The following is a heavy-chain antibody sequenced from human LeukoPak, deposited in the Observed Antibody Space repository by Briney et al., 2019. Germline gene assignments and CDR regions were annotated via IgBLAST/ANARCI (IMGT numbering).Heavy chain of an antibody. J-gene: IGHJ4*02. CDR2: ITGSGDGR. Sequence: AGGSLRLSCAASGFTFNNRAMTWVRQAPGKGLEWVSVITGSGDGRYYADSVKGRFTISRDNSKNTLHLQMNSLRAEDTALYYCAKDILTYYYGSSGYYFDSWGQGTLVTVSS. CDR3: AKDILTYYYGSSGYYFDS. D-gene: IGHD3-9*01. V-gene: IGHV3-23*01. CDR1: GFTFNNRA.